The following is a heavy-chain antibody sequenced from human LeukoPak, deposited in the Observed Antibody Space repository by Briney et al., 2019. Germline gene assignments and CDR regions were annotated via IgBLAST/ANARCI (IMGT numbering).Heavy chain of an antibody. V-gene: IGHV1-18*01. CDR3: ARVDDYGDYVSPEGFDY. CDR1: GYTFTRYA. J-gene: IGHJ4*02. CDR2: ISTYNGDT. D-gene: IGHD4-17*01. Sequence: GASVKVSCKTSGYTFTRYAITWVRQAPGQGLEWMGWISTYNGDTNYAQKLQGRVTMTTDTSTSTAYMELRSLRSDDTAVYYCARVDDYGDYVSPEGFDYWGQGTLVTVSS.